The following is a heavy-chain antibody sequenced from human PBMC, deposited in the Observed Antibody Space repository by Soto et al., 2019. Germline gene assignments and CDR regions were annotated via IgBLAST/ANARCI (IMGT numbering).Heavy chain of an antibody. J-gene: IGHJ3*02. V-gene: IGHV1-69*12. D-gene: IGHD1-1*01. CDR3: ARAETDITGNVNAFDI. CDR1: GGTFSSYA. Sequence: QVQLVQSGAEVKKPGSSVKVSCKASGGTFSSYAISWVRQAPGQGREWMGGIIPIFGTANYAQKFQGRVTITADESTSTASMELSSLRSEDTAVYYCARAETDITGNVNAFDIWGQGTMVTVSS. CDR2: IIPIFGTA.